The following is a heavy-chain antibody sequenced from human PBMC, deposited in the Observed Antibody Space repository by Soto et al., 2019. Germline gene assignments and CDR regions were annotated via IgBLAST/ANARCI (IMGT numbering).Heavy chain of an antibody. CDR3: ATNPGPYYYGSGTPGSGYFQH. V-gene: IGHV1-69*01. Sequence: QVQVVQSGAEVKKPGSSVKVSCKASGGTFSSYAINWVRQAPGQGLEWMGGFIPIFGTANYAQKFQGRVTIAADESTSTAYMELSSLRSADTAVYFCATNPGPYYYGSGTPGSGYFQHWGQGTLVTVSS. J-gene: IGHJ1*01. D-gene: IGHD3-10*01. CDR1: GGTFSSYA. CDR2: FIPIFGTA.